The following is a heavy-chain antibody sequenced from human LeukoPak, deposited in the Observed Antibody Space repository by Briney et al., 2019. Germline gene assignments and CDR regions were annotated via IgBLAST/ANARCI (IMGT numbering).Heavy chain of an antibody. J-gene: IGHJ4*02. CDR2: INHSGST. V-gene: IGHV4-34*01. Sequence: SETLSLTCAVYGGSFSGYYWSWIRQPPGKGLEWIGEINHSGSTNYNPSLKSRVTISVDTSKNQFSLKLSSVTAADTAVYYCARQDGPYYYDSSGYYPGYFDYWGQGTLVTVSS. D-gene: IGHD3-22*01. CDR3: ARQDGPYYYDSSGYYPGYFDY. CDR1: GGSFSGYY.